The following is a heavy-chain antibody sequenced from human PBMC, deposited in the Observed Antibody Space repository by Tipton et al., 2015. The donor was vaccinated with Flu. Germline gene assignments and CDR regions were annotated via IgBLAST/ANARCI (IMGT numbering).Heavy chain of an antibody. V-gene: IGHV4-39*01. CDR3: ARLSYYDVDLKNFYFED. CDR1: SGSIRSTNYF. D-gene: IGHD3-10*02. CDR2: IYPSGTT. Sequence: GLVKPSETLSLTCTVSSGSIRSTNYFCAWIRQPPGKGLELIGSIYPSGTTYYNPSLKSRVTISADTSKSQFSLMLRSVTAADTAVYYCARLSYYDVDLKNFYFEDWGQGTLVTVSS. J-gene: IGHJ4*02.